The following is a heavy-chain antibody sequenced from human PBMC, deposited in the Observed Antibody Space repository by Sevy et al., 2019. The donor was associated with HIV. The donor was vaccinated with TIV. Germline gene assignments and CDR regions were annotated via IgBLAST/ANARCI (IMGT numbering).Heavy chain of an antibody. CDR1: GFTFSNVW. V-gene: IGHV3-15*01. D-gene: IGHD2-2*01. CDR3: TTEAVDCSTTTCSLAMDV. CDR2: IKSKIDGGTI. J-gene: IGHJ6*02. Sequence: GGSLRLSCAASGFTFSNVWMSWVRQAPGKGLELVGRIKSKIDGGTIDYAAPVKVRFTISRDDSKNTLYLQMNSLKTEDTAVYYCTTEAVDCSTTTCSLAMDVWGQGTTVTVSS.